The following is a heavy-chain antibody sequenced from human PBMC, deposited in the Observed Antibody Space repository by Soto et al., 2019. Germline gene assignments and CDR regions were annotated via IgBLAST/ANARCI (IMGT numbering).Heavy chain of an antibody. CDR1: GFTFSSYW. J-gene: IGHJ1*01. CDR2: IKQDGSEK. V-gene: IGHV3-7*03. D-gene: IGHD2-2*01. CDR3: ATNRIGTRWHRDYFPH. Sequence: LRLSCAASGFTFSSYWMSWVRQAPGKGLEWVANIKQDGSEKYYVDSVKGRFTISRDNTKNSLFLHMDSLRPDDTAVYYCATNRIGTRWHRDYFPHWGQGTLVTVSS.